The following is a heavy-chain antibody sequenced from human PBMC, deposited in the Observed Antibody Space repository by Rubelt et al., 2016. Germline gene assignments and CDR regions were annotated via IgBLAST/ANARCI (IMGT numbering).Heavy chain of an antibody. CDR2: IYYSGNT. V-gene: IGHV4-59*01. J-gene: IGHJ2*01. CDR1: GGSISGYY. Sequence: QVQLQESGPGLVKPSETLSLTCTVSGGSISGYYWSWIRQPPGTALEWIGYIYYSGNTNYSPSLKSRVTLTEDTSKNTSPLKLRSVTAATTAVYYCAGGGLNMIDWYFDLWGRGTLVTVS. D-gene: IGHD3-22*01. CDR3: AGGGLNMIDWYFDL.